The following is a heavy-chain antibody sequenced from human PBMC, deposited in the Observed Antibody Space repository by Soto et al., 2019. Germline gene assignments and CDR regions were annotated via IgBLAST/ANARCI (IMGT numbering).Heavy chain of an antibody. CDR1: GYTFTSYY. CDR2: INPSGGST. Sequence: QVQLVQSGAEVKKPGASVKVSCKASGYTFTSYYMHWVRQAPGQGLEWMGIINPSGGSTSYAQKFQGTVTMTRDTSTSTVYMELSSLRSEDTAVYYCARCFGGGSCYWTYGMDVWGHGTTVTVSS. J-gene: IGHJ6*02. V-gene: IGHV1-46*01. CDR3: ARCFGGGSCYWTYGMDV. D-gene: IGHD2-15*01.